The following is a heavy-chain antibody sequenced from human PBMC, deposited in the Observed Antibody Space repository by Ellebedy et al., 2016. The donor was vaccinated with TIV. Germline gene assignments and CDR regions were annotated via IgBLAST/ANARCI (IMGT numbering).Heavy chain of an antibody. J-gene: IGHJ3*02. D-gene: IGHD1-20*01. CDR3: ARRISGTYGDDAFDI. CDR1: GFTVSYTY. CDR2: IHTGGDT. Sequence: GESLKISCAASGFTVSYTYMNWVRQAPGKGLEWVSVIHTGGDTYYADSVKGRFTISRDSSKNPVFLQRNSLRAEDTAMYYCARRISGTYGDDAFDIWGQGTMVTVSS. V-gene: IGHV3-53*01.